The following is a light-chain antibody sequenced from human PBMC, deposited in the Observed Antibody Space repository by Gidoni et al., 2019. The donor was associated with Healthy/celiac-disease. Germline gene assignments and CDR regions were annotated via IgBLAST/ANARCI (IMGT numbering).Light chain of an antibody. V-gene: IGKV1-5*03. J-gene: IGKJ1*01. CDR2: KEY. CDR1: QSISSW. CDR3: QQYNSYSRT. Sequence: DIQITQSPSTLSASVGDRVTITCRASQSISSWLAWYQQKPGKAPKLLIYKEYSLESGVQSRFSGSGSGTEFNLTISSLQPDDFATYYCQQYNSYSRTFGQGTKVEIK.